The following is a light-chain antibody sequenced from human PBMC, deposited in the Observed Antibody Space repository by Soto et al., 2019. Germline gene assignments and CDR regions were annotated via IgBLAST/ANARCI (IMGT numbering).Light chain of an antibody. J-gene: IGKJ5*01. CDR1: QSISSW. CDR2: DAS. CDR3: QQSNNHPIS. Sequence: DIQMTQSPSTLSASVVDRVTITCRASQSISSWLAWYQQKPGKAPKLLIYDASNLESGVPSRFSGSGSGTEFTLTISSLQPEDFATYYCQQSNNHPISFGQGTRLEIK. V-gene: IGKV1-5*01.